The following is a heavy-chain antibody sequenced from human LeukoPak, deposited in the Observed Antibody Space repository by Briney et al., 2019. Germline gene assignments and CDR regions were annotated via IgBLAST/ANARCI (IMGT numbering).Heavy chain of an antibody. CDR1: DYTFTSYG. D-gene: IGHD6-19*01. V-gene: IGHV1-18*01. CDR2: ISAYNGNT. CDR3: AREVRYSSGWYYFDY. Sequence: ASVKVSCKASDYTFTSYGISWVRQAPGQGLEWMGWISAYNGNTNYAQKLQGRVTMTTDTSTSTAYMELRSLRSDDTAVYYCAREVRYSSGWYYFDYWGQGTLVTVSS. J-gene: IGHJ4*02.